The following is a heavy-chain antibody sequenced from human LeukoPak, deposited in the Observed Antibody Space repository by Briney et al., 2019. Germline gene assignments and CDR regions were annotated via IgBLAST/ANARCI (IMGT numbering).Heavy chain of an antibody. J-gene: IGHJ3*02. V-gene: IGHV4-34*01. Sequence: PSETLSLTCAVYSGSFSGYYWSWIRQPPGKGLEWIGEINDSGSVNCNPSLKNRVTLSVDTSKNQFSLRLSSAAAADTAVYYCARRNQVYYDAFDIWGQGTMVTVSS. CDR2: INDSGSV. CDR3: ARRNQVYYDAFDI. CDR1: SGSFSGYY. D-gene: IGHD3-10*01.